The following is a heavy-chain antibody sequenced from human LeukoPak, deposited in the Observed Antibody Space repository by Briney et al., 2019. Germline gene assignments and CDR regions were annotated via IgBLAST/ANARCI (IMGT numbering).Heavy chain of an antibody. J-gene: IGHJ4*02. D-gene: IGHD3-22*01. CDR3: AKVVGGYYYDSSGYFDY. V-gene: IGHV3-23*01. CDR2: ISGSGGST. CDR1: GFTFDDYA. Sequence: GRSLRLSCAASGFTFDDYAMHWVRQAPGRGLEWVSAISGSGGSTYYADSVKGRFTISRDNSKNTLYLQMNSLRAEDTAVYYCAKVVGGYYYDSSGYFDYWGQGTLVTVSS.